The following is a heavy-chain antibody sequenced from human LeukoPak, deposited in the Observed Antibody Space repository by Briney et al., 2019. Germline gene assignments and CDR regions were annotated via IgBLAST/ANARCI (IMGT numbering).Heavy chain of an antibody. D-gene: IGHD2-2*02. CDR1: GFTFSSYA. J-gene: IGHJ4*02. CDR3: ARGYCTSSSCYNDY. V-gene: IGHV3-30*04. Sequence: GGSLRLSCATSGFTFSSYAFHWVRQAPGKGLEWVATMSFDVNNKYYAESVRGRFTISRDNSKNTLYLQMNSLRAEDTAVYSCARGYCTSSSCYNDYWGQGTLVTVSS. CDR2: MSFDVNNK.